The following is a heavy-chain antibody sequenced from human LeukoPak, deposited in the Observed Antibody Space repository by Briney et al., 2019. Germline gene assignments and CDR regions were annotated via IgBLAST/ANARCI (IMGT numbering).Heavy chain of an antibody. CDR3: ARDVGKGYFDY. Sequence: GGPQRLSCAASGFTFNRNWMSWLRQAPGKGLGWVANIKEDGSVKNYEDSVKGRFTISRDNAANSVSLLLNSLRAEDTAVYYCARDVGKGYFDYWGQGTLVTVSS. CDR1: GFTFNRNW. CDR2: IKEDGSVK. V-gene: IGHV3-7*04. J-gene: IGHJ4*02.